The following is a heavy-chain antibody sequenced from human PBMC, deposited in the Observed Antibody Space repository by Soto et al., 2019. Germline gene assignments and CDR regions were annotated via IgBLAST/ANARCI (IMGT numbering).Heavy chain of an antibody. Sequence: GGSLRLSCAASGFTFSSYSMNWVRQAPGKGLEWVSSISSSSSYIYYADSVKGRFTISRDNAKNSLYLQMNSLRAEDTAVYYCASNPQYYYGSRSYAYYYYYGMDVWGQGTTVTVSS. CDR3: ASNPQYYYGSRSYAYYYYYGMDV. D-gene: IGHD3-10*01. CDR1: GFTFSSYS. CDR2: ISSSSSYI. J-gene: IGHJ6*02. V-gene: IGHV3-21*01.